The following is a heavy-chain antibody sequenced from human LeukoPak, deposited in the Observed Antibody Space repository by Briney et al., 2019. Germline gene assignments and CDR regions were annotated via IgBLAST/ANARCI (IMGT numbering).Heavy chain of an antibody. V-gene: IGHV4-34*01. J-gene: IGHJ4*02. CDR1: GGSFSGYY. Sequence: PSETLSLTCAVYGGSFSGYYWSWIRQPPGKGLEWLGEINHTGSTYYNPSLKSRVTISVDTSKKQFSLKVTSVTAADTAVYYCARSPDAYSSRWYNFDYWGQGTLVTVSS. D-gene: IGHD6-13*01. CDR2: INHTGST. CDR3: ARSPDAYSSRWYNFDY.